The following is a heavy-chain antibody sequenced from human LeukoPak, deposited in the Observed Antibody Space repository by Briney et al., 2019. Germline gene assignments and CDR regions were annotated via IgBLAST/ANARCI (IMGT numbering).Heavy chain of an antibody. Sequence: ASVKVSCKASGYTFTSYAMNWVRQAPGQGLEWMGWINTYTGNPTYAQGFTGRFVFSLDTSVSTAYLQISSLKAEDTAVYYCARWDYDSSGYALYYFDYWGQGSLVTVSS. CDR2: INTYTGNP. CDR3: ARWDYDSSGYALYYFDY. J-gene: IGHJ4*02. D-gene: IGHD3-22*01. CDR1: GYTFTSYA. V-gene: IGHV7-4-1*02.